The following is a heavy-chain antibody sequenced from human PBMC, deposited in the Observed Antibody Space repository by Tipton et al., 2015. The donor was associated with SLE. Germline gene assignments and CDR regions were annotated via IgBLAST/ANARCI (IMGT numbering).Heavy chain of an antibody. CDR2: IRYDGSNK. V-gene: IGHV3-30*02. J-gene: IGHJ4*02. CDR1: GFTFSNYG. CDR3: ARGGTFHDYSTPLH. Sequence: SLRLSCAASGFTFSNYGMHWVRQAPGKGLEWVAFIRYDGSNKYYADSVKGRFTISRDNSRNTLYLQMNSLRTEDTAVFYCARGGTFHDYSTPLHWGQGTPVIVSS. D-gene: IGHD4-11*01.